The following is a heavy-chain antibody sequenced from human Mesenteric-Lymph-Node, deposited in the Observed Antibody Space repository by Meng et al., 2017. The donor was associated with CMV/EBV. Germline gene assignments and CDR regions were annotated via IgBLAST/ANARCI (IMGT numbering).Heavy chain of an antibody. Sequence: CAASGFTFSSSWMHWVRQTPGKGLVWVSRINSDESSTAYADSVKGRFTISRDNAKNTLYLQINSLRAEDTAVYYCARADFWTGYYSLWGQGTLVTVSS. D-gene: IGHD3/OR15-3a*01. J-gene: IGHJ4*02. CDR1: GFTFSSSW. CDR3: ARADFWTGYYSL. V-gene: IGHV3-74*01. CDR2: INSDESST.